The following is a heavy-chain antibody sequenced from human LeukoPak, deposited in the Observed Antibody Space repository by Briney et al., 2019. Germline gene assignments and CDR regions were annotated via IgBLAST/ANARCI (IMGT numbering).Heavy chain of an antibody. CDR3: ATLMGGRRGEVFDY. CDR2: IYYSGSN. V-gene: IGHV4-59*01. CDR1: GDSISSYY. Sequence: SETLSLTCTVSGDSISSYYWSWVRQPPGKGLEWVGYIYYSGSNNYNPSLKSRVTISVDTSKNQFSLKLSSVTAADTAVYYCATLMGGRRGEVFDYWGQGTLVTVSS. J-gene: IGHJ4*02. D-gene: IGHD2-8*01.